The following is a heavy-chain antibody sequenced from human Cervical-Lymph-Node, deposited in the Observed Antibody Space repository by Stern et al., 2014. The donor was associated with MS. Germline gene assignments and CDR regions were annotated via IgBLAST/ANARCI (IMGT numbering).Heavy chain of an antibody. CDR3: ARGTSACDS. CDR2: ISTYKGHT. V-gene: IGHV1-18*01. D-gene: IGHD6-25*01. CDR1: GYTFTIYD. Sequence: QLVQSGAEVKKPGASVKVSCKASGYTFTIYDITWVRQAPGQGLEWMGRISTYKGHTRYSERVQGRVTMTTDTSTTTAYMELRNLRSDDTAVYYCARGTSACDSWGQGTLVTVS. J-gene: IGHJ4*02.